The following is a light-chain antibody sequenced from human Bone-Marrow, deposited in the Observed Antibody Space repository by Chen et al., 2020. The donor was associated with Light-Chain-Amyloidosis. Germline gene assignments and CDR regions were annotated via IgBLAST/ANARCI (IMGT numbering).Light chain of an antibody. J-gene: IGKJ2*03. Sequence: IVLTQSPESLAVSLGARATINCKSSQRVLFITNNKDYLSWYQQKPGQPPKLLIYSASTRESGVPDRFSASGSGTDFSLTISGLQAEDVAIYYCHQYFSTPYSFGQGTKLEIK. V-gene: IGKV4-1*01. CDR1: QRVLFITNNKDY. CDR2: SAS. CDR3: HQYFSTPYS.